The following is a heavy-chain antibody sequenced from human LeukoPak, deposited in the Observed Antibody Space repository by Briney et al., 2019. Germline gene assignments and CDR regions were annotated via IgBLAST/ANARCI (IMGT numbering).Heavy chain of an antibody. CDR1: GYTFTSYG. J-gene: IGHJ4*02. V-gene: IGHV1-18*01. D-gene: IGHD1-26*01. CDR3: ARDLGIVGATTELYYFDY. Sequence: GASVKVSCKASGYTFTSYGISWVRQAPGQGLEWMGWISTYNGNTNYAQKLQGRVTMTTDTSTSTAYMELRSLRSDDTAVYYCARDLGIVGATTELYYFDYWGQGTPVTVSS. CDR2: ISTYNGNT.